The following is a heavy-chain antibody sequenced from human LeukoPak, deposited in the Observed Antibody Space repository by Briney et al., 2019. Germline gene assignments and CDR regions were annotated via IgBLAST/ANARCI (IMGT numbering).Heavy chain of an antibody. CDR2: ISWNSGSI. CDR3: AKAGTYYDSSGYPDY. J-gene: IGHJ4*02. V-gene: IGHV3-9*01. CDR1: GFTFDDYA. D-gene: IGHD3-22*01. Sequence: GGSLRLSCAASGFTFDDYAMHWVRQAPGKGLEWVSGISWNSGSIGYADSVKGRFTISRDNAKNSLYLQMNSLRAEDTALYYCAKAGTYYDSSGYPDYWGQGTLVTVSS.